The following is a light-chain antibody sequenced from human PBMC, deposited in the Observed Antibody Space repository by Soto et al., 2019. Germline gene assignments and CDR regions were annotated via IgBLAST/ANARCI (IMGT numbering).Light chain of an antibody. Sequence: DIPMTQSPSSLSASIGDRVTITCRASQSISNYLNWYQQKPGKAPNLLIYAASNLQSGVPSRFSGSGSGTDFTLTISSLQPEDFATYYCQQSYSTPLTFGGGTKVEIK. CDR2: AAS. V-gene: IGKV1-39*01. CDR3: QQSYSTPLT. CDR1: QSISNY. J-gene: IGKJ4*01.